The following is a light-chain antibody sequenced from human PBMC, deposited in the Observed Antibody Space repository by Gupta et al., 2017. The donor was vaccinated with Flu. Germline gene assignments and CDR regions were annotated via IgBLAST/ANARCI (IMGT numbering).Light chain of an antibody. V-gene: IGLV8-61*01. CDR3: ALYMSSAIRV. Sequence: QTVVTQEPSFSVSPGGTVTLTCGLSSGSVTSGYYPSWYQQTPGQPPRTLSYNTNTRSSGVPDRFSASILGTTAVLTITGAQADDESYYYSALYMSSAIRVFGGGTKLTVL. CDR1: SGSVTSGYY. CDR2: NTN. J-gene: IGLJ2*01.